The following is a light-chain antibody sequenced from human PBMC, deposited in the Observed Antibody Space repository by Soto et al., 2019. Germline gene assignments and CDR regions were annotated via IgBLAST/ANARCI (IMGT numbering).Light chain of an antibody. CDR1: QSISSY. CDR3: QQRYSTPL. V-gene: IGKV1-39*01. Sequence: DIQMNQSPSSLSASVGDRVTITCRASQSISSYLNWYQQKPGKAPKLLIYAASSLQSGVPSRFSGSGSGTDVTLTISRLQPEDFATYYCQQRYSTPLFGQGTKVELK. CDR2: AAS. J-gene: IGKJ1*01.